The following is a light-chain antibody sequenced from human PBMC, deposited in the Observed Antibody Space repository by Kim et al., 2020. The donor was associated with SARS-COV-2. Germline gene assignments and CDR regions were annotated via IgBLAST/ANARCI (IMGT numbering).Light chain of an antibody. J-gene: IGLJ3*02. V-gene: IGLV2-14*03. CDR2: DVN. CDR1: RSDVGGYND. Sequence: GQSITISCTGTRSDVGGYNDVSWYQQHPGKAPKLMIYDVNNRPSGISNRFSGSKSGNTASLTISGLQAEDEADYYCSSYASSISWVFGGGTKVTVL. CDR3: SSYASSISWV.